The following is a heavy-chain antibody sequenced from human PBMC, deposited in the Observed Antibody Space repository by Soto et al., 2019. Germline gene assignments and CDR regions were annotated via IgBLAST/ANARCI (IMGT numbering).Heavy chain of an antibody. J-gene: IGHJ4*02. CDR2: IITYNGNT. V-gene: IGHV1-18*01. CDR3: ARAGRPVEY. CDR1: GYTFSSYA. Sequence: QVQLVQSGAEVKKPGASVKVSCKASGYTFSSYAISWVRQAPGQGLEWMGWIITYNGNTNYAQKLQGRVTMTTDTSTPTASMDLRSLRSDDTAVYSFARAGRPVEYWRSGALVTVAS.